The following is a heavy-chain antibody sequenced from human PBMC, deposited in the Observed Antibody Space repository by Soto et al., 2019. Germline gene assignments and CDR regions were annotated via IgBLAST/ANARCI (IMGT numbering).Heavy chain of an antibody. CDR3: ARDGTALFDY. J-gene: IGHJ4*02. D-gene: IGHD1-1*01. CDR2: ISSSSSYI. V-gene: IGHV3-21*01. CDR1: GFTSSSYS. Sequence: PGGSRRLSCAASGFTSSSYSMNWARQAPGKGLEWVSSISSSSSYIYYADSVKGRFTISRDNAKNSLYLQMNSLRAEDTAVYYCARDGTALFDYWGQGTLVTVSS.